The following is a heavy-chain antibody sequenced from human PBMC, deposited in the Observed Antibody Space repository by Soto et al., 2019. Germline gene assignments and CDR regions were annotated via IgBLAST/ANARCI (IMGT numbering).Heavy chain of an antibody. V-gene: IGHV1-18*01. CDR1: GYTFTTYG. CDR3: ATGVQQQLAADY. CDR2: ISPYNGNT. Sequence: ASVKVSCKASGYTFTTYGISWVRQAPGQGLEWMGWISPYNGNTNSAQKIQGRVTMTKDTSTNTAYMELSSLRSEDTAVYYCATGVQQQLAADYWGQGTLVTVSS. D-gene: IGHD6-13*01. J-gene: IGHJ4*02.